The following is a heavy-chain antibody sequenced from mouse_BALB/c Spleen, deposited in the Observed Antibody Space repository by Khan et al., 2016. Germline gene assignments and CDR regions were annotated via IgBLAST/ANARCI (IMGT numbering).Heavy chain of an antibody. CDR3: ARGDYDGYYAMDY. D-gene: IGHD2-4*01. V-gene: IGHV1S34*01. CDR1: GYSFTGYY. J-gene: IGHJ4*01. CDR2: ISCYNGAT. Sequence: LVKTGASVKISCKASGYSFTGYYMHWVKQSHGKSLEWFGYISCYNGATNYNQKFKGKATFTVDISFSTAYMQFNSLTSEDSAVYYGARGDYDGYYAMDYWGQGTSVSGSS.